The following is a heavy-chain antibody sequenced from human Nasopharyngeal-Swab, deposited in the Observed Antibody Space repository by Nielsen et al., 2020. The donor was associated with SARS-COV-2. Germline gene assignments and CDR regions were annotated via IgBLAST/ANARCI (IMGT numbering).Heavy chain of an antibody. D-gene: IGHD6-13*01. CDR3: ARDSRIAAAGIRYYYGMDV. Sequence: ASVKVSCKASGYTFTSYGISWGRQAPGHGLEWMGWISAYNGNTNYAQKLQGRVTMTTDTSTSTAYMELRSLRSDDTAVYYCARDSRIAAAGIRYYYGMDVWGQGTTVTVSS. CDR1: GYTFTSYG. J-gene: IGHJ6*02. CDR2: ISAYNGNT. V-gene: IGHV1-18*01.